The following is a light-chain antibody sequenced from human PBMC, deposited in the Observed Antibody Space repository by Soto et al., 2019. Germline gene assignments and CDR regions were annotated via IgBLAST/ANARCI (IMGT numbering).Light chain of an antibody. CDR2: EVS. CDR1: SSDVGSYNH. J-gene: IGLJ1*01. Sequence: QSVLTQPAPLSGSPGQSITISCTGTSSDVGSYNHVSWYQQHPGKAPKLMIYEVSKRPSGVSNRFSGSKSGNTASLTISGLQAEDEADYYCSSYTSSSKGVFGTGTKVTVL. V-gene: IGLV2-14*02. CDR3: SSYTSSSKGV.